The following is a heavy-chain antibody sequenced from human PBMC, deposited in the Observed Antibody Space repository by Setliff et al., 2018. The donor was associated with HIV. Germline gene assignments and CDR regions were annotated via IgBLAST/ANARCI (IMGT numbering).Heavy chain of an antibody. Sequence: PSETLSLTCTVSGGSISSGSYYWSWIRQPAGKGLEWIGHIYTSGSTNYNPSLKSRVTISADTSKNQFSLKLSSVTAADTAVYYCARVGDFYDTSGYYSVLDAFDIWGQGTMVTVSS. CDR3: ARVGDFYDTSGYYSVLDAFDI. CDR2: IYTSGST. D-gene: IGHD3-22*01. J-gene: IGHJ3*02. CDR1: GGSISSGSYY. V-gene: IGHV4-61*09.